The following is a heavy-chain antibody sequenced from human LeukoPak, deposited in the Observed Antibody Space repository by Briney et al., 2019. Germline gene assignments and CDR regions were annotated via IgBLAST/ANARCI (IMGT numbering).Heavy chain of an antibody. V-gene: IGHV4-34*01. J-gene: IGHJ4*02. CDR2: INHSGST. Sequence: NTSETLSLTCTVSGGSISSYYWSWIRQPPGKGLEWIGEINHSGSTNYNPSLKSRVTISVDTSKNQFSLKLSSVTAADTAVYYCARGNYDFWSGLDYWGQGTLVTVSS. CDR1: GGSISSYY. CDR3: ARGNYDFWSGLDY. D-gene: IGHD3-3*01.